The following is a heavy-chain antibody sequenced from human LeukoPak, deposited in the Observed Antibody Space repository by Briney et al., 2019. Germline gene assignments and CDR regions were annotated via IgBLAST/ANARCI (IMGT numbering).Heavy chain of an antibody. CDR1: GGSFSGYY. CDR2: INHSGST. Sequence: SETLSLTCAVYGGSFSGYYWSWIRQPPGKGLEWIGEINHSGSTNYNPSLKSRVTISVDTSKNQFSLKLSSVTAADTAVYYCARRRQNYDFWGGYLYYFDYWGQGTLVTVSS. J-gene: IGHJ4*02. CDR3: ARRRQNYDFWGGYLYYFDY. V-gene: IGHV4-34*01. D-gene: IGHD3-3*01.